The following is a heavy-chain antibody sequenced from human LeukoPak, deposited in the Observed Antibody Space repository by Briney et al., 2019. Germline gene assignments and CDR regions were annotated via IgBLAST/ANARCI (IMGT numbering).Heavy chain of an antibody. CDR1: GFTFSSYA. Sequence: GGSLRLSCAASGFTFSSYAMHWVRQAPGKGLEWVAVISYDGSNKYYADSVKGRFTISRDNSKNTLYLQMNSLRAEDTAVYYCAKDGSIGVVVPVWGQGTLVTVSS. D-gene: IGHD3-22*01. J-gene: IGHJ4*02. CDR3: AKDGSIGVVVPV. CDR2: ISYDGSNK. V-gene: IGHV3-30-3*01.